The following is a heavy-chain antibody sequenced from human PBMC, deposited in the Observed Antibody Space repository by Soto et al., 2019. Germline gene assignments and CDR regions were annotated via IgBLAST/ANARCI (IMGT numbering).Heavy chain of an antibody. V-gene: IGHV1-46*01. J-gene: IGHJ6*02. CDR3: ARGIGASSSSYGMDV. D-gene: IGHD6-6*01. CDR2: INPSGGST. CDR1: GYTFTNYY. Sequence: ASVKVSCKASGYTFTNYYMHWVRQAPGQGLEWMGIINPSGGSTSYAQDFRGRVTMTRDSSTSTAYMELSSLRSEDTAVYYCARGIGASSSSYGMDVWGQGTTVTVSS.